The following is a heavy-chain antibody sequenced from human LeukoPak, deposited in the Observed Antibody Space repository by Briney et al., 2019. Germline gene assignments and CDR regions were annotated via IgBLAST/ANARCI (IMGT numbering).Heavy chain of an antibody. Sequence: PGGSLRLSCAASGFTCSTTWMSWVRQAPGKGLEWVGRIKSKTDGGTTDYAAPVKGRLTISRDDSKNTLYLQLNSLKTEDTAMYYCSTDTYTSGWSDWGQGTLVTVSS. J-gene: IGHJ4*02. V-gene: IGHV3-15*01. CDR2: IKSKTDGGTT. CDR1: GFTCSTTW. CDR3: STDTYTSGWSD. D-gene: IGHD6-19*01.